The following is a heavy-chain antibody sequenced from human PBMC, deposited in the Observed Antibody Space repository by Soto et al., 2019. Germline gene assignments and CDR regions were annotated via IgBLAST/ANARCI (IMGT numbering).Heavy chain of an antibody. Sequence: EVQLLESGGGLVQPGGSLRLSCAASGFTFRSSAMSWVRQAPGKGLEWVSVISGSGDNTYHADSVKGRFTISRDNAKNTLYLQMNSLRAEDTAIYYCAKSWSNRFLEPRDYFDYWGQGTLVTVSS. CDR1: GFTFRSSA. CDR2: ISGSGDNT. J-gene: IGHJ4*02. D-gene: IGHD3-3*01. CDR3: AKSWSNRFLEPRDYFDY. V-gene: IGHV3-23*01.